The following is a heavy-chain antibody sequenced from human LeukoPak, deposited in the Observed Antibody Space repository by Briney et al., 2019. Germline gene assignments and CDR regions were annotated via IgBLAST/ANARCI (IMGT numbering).Heavy chain of an antibody. D-gene: IGHD6-19*01. CDR1: GFTFSSYW. J-gene: IGHJ4*02. CDR2: INSDGSST. CDR3: ARPAVASAIFDS. V-gene: IGHV3-74*01. Sequence: GSLRLSCAASGFTFSSYWMHWVRQAPGKGLVWVSRINSDGSSTSYADSVKGRFTISRDNAKNTLYLQMNSLRAEDTAVYYCARPAVASAIFDSWGQGTLVTVSS.